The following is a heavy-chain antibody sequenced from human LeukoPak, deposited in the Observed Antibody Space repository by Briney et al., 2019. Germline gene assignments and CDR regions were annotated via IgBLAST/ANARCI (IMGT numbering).Heavy chain of an antibody. CDR3: ASLELEDYYYYYMDV. CDR2: ISGSGSIT. CDR1: GFTFNNYE. D-gene: IGHD1-1*01. V-gene: IGHV3-48*03. J-gene: IGHJ6*03. Sequence: GGSLRLSCAASGFTFNNYEMTWVRQAPGKGLEWISYISGSGSITSHADSVKGRFTISRDNAKNSLYLQMNSLRAEDTAVYYCASLELEDYYYYYMDVWGKGTTVTVSS.